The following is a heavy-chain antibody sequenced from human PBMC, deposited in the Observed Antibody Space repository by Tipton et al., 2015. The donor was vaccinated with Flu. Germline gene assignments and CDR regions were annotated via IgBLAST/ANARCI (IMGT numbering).Heavy chain of an antibody. CDR2: IYYSGST. V-gene: IGHV4-59*07. CDR1: GGSISSYY. D-gene: IGHD4-17*01. CDR3: ARGPTVTTWYFDL. Sequence: TLSLTCTVSGGSISSYYWSWIRQPPGKGLEWIGYIYYSGSTNYNPSLKSRVTISVDTSKNQFSLRLSSVTAADTAVYYCARGPTVTTWYFDLWGRGTLVTVSS. J-gene: IGHJ2*01.